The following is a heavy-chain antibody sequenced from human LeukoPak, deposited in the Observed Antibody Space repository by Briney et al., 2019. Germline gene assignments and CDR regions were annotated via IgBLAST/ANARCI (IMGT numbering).Heavy chain of an antibody. J-gene: IGHJ4*02. V-gene: IGHV3-30-3*01. CDR2: ISYDGSNK. Sequence: GSLRLSCAASGFTFSSYAMHWVRQAPGKGLEWVAVISYDGSNKYYADSVKGRFTISRDNSKNTLYLQMNSLRAEDTAVYYCARSTAIVGATDYWGQGTLVTVSS. CDR1: GFTFSSYA. D-gene: IGHD1-26*01. CDR3: ARSTAIVGATDY.